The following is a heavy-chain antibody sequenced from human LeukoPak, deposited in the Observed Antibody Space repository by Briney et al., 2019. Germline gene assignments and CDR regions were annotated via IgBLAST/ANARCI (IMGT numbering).Heavy chain of an antibody. D-gene: IGHD3-3*02. CDR2: ISGSGGST. V-gene: IGHV3-23*01. Sequence: GGSLRLSCAASGFTFSSYAMSWVRQAPGKGLEWVSGISGSGGSTYYADSVKGRFTISKDNSKNTLYLQMDSLRAEDTAVYYCAKAFLTYSILFDYWGQGTLVTVSS. CDR1: GFTFSSYA. CDR3: AKAFLTYSILFDY. J-gene: IGHJ4*02.